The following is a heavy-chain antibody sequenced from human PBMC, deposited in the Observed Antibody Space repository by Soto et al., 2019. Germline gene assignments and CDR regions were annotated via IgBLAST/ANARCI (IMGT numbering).Heavy chain of an antibody. J-gene: IGHJ4*02. CDR2: IYPGDSDT. D-gene: IGHD2-21*02. V-gene: IGHV5-51*01. Sequence: GEPLQVWCKGAGYSFASYGSGWVSQMPGKGLEWMGIIYPGDSDTRYSPSFQGQVTISADKSISTAYLQWSSLKASDTAMYYCVAGFVVVTATHFDYCGQGTLVTVSS. CDR3: VAGFVVVTATHFDY. CDR1: GYSFASYG.